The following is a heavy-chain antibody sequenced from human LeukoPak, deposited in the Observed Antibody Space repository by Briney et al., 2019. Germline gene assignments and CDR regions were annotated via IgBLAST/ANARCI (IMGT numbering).Heavy chain of an antibody. CDR1: GFTFSSYA. V-gene: IGHV3-30-3*01. D-gene: IGHD1-7*01. CDR2: ISYDGSNK. J-gene: IGHJ3*02. Sequence: GGSLRLSCAASGFTFSSYAMHWVRQAPGKGLEWVAVISYDGSNKYYADSVKGRFTISRDNSKNTLYLQMNSLRAEDTAVYYCASRGGELFADALDIWGQGTMVTVSS. CDR3: ASRGGELFADALDI.